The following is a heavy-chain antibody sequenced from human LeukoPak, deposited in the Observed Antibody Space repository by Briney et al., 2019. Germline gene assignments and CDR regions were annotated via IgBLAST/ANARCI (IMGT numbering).Heavy chain of an antibody. CDR2: ISYDGSNK. D-gene: IGHD5-24*01. CDR1: GFTFSSYG. V-gene: IGHV3-30*18. J-gene: IGHJ4*02. Sequence: PGRSLRLSCAASGFTFSSYGMHWVRQAPGKGLEWVAVISYDGSNKYYADSVKGRFTNSRDNSKNTLYLQMNSLRAEDTAVYYCAKDAPLKIEMATIFDYWGQGTLVTVSS. CDR3: AKDAPLKIEMATIFDY.